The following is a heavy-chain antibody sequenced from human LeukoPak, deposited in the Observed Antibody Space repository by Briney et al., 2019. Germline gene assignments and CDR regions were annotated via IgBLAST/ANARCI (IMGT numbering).Heavy chain of an antibody. J-gene: IGHJ4*02. CDR2: INHSGST. Sequence: PSETLSFTCAVYGGSFSGYYWSWIRQPPGKGLEWIGEINHSGSTNYNPSLKSRVTISVDTSKNQFSLKLSSVTAADTAVYYCARGHLVGDYWGQGTLVTVSS. V-gene: IGHV4-34*01. D-gene: IGHD2-15*01. CDR3: ARGHLVGDY. CDR1: GGSFSGYY.